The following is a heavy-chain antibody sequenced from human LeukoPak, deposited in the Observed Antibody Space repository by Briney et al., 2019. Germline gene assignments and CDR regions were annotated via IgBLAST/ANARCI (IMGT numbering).Heavy chain of an antibody. CDR1: GFAASGRTFSDFA. D-gene: IGHD5-12*01. CDR3: AKDRQGIATDY. J-gene: IGHJ4*02. Sequence: GGSLRLSCVGSGFAASGRTFSDFALTWVRQAPGKGLEWVSTISGRGGGCFTYYAPSVKGRFTISRDNSKNTLYLQMNSLRAEDTAVYYCAKDRQGIATDYWGQGTLVTVSS. CDR2: ISGRGGGCFT. V-gene: IGHV3-23*01.